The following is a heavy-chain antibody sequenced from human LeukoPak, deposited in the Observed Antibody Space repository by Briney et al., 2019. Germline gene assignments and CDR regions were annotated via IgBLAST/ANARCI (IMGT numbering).Heavy chain of an antibody. Sequence: SETLSLTCAVYGGSFSSSSYYWGWIRQPPGKGLEWIGSIYYSGSTYYNPSLKSRVTISVDTSKNQFSLKLSSVTAADTAVYYCARHRPAAAGTPNYYYYYGMDVWGQGTTVTVSS. CDR1: GGSFSSSSYY. J-gene: IGHJ6*02. D-gene: IGHD6-13*01. CDR2: IYYSGST. CDR3: ARHRPAAAGTPNYYYYYGMDV. V-gene: IGHV4-39*01.